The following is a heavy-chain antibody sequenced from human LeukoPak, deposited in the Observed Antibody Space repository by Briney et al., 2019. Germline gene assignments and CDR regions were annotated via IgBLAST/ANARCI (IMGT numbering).Heavy chain of an antibody. J-gene: IGHJ4*02. CDR2: ITSTTDGGTT. CDR1: GFPFSEAW. Sequence: GGSLRLSCAVAGFPFSEAWMGWVRQAPGKGLEWVGRITSTTDGGTTDHAAPVRGRFTISRDDSKTTLYLQMNSLKTEDTAVYYCTTYLTTRGQGTLVTVSS. CDR3: TTYLTT. V-gene: IGHV3-15*01. D-gene: IGHD4/OR15-4a*01.